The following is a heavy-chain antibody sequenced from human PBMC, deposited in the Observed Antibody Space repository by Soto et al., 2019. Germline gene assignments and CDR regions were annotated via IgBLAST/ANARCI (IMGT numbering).Heavy chain of an antibody. D-gene: IGHD4-17*01. CDR3: ARVCNGDYVNCYDP. CDR2: INHSGST. CDR1: GGSFSGYY. J-gene: IGHJ5*02. Sequence: QVQLQQWGAGLLKPSETLSLTCAVYGGSFSGYYWSWIRQPPGKGLEWIGEINHSGSTNYHPSLKRPVTKSVDTTKNQYSLKLSSVTAADTAVYYCARVCNGDYVNCYDPWGQGTLVTVSS. V-gene: IGHV4-34*01.